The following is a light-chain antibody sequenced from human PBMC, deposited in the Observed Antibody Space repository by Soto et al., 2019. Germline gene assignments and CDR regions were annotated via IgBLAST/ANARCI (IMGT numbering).Light chain of an antibody. CDR1: SSDIGGYNY. CDR3: SSYAGSDNWV. CDR2: AVT. V-gene: IGLV2-8*01. Sequence: QSVLTQPPSASGSPGQSVTISCTGTSSDIGGYNYVSWYQQHPGKAPKLMIYAVTTRPSGVPDRFSGSKSGSTASLTVSGRQAEDEADYYCSSYAGSDNWVFGGGTKLTVL. J-gene: IGLJ3*02.